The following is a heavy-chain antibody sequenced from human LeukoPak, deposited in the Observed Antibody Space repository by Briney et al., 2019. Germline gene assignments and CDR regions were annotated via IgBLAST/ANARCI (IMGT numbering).Heavy chain of an antibody. CDR3: ARDRNRYSGSYYDY. Sequence: GASVKVSCKAPGYTFTSYGISWVRQAPGQGLEWMGWISAYNGNTNYAQKLQGRVTMTTDTSTSTAYMELRSLRSDDTAVYYCARDRNRYSGSYYDYWGQGTLVTVSS. CDR1: GYTFTSYG. V-gene: IGHV1-18*01. J-gene: IGHJ4*02. CDR2: ISAYNGNT. D-gene: IGHD1-26*01.